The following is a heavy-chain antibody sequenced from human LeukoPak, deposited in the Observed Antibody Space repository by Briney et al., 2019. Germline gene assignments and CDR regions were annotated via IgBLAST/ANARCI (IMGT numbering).Heavy chain of an antibody. Sequence: GGSLRLSCADSGFSFSTYGMSWVRQAPGKGLEWVSGIPTSGGITYYADSVKGRFTISRDNSKNTLYLQMNSLRAEDTAVYYCAKDGTFWSGYYADYWGQGTLVTVSS. V-gene: IGHV3-23*01. CDR3: AKDGTFWSGYYADY. J-gene: IGHJ4*02. D-gene: IGHD3-3*01. CDR2: IPTSGGIT. CDR1: GFSFSTYG.